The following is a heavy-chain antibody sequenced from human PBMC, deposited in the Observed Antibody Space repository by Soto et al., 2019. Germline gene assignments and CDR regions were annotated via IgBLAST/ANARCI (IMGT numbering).Heavy chain of an antibody. CDR3: AQVPRYTVTPPDDY. J-gene: IGHJ4*02. CDR1: GFTFGSYG. V-gene: IGHV3-30*18. CDR2: ISYDGTNK. Sequence: GGSLRLSCVASGFTFGSYGIHWVRQAPGKGLEWVAVISYDGTNKYYADSVKGRFTISRDNSKNTLWLQMNSLRAEDTAVYYCAQVPRYTVTPPDDYWGQGTLVTAPQ. D-gene: IGHD4-17*01.